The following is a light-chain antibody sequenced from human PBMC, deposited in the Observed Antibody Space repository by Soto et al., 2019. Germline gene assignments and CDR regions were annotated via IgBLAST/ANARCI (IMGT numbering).Light chain of an antibody. CDR3: VLYMRSGIGV. Sequence: QTVVTQEPSFSVSPGGTVTLTCGLSSGSVSTSYYPSWYQQTPGQAPRTLIYNTNTRSSGVPDRFSGSILGNKAALTITGAQADDESDYYCVLYMRSGIGVFGGGTKVTVL. CDR2: NTN. J-gene: IGLJ3*02. V-gene: IGLV8-61*01. CDR1: SGSVSTSYY.